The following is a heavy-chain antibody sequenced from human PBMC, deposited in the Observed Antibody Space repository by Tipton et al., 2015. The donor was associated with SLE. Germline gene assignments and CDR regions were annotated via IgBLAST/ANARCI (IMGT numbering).Heavy chain of an antibody. Sequence: SLRLSCAASGFTFDDYAMHWVRQAPGKGLEWVSGISWNSGSIGYADSVKGRFTISRDNAKNSLYLQMNSLRAEDTAVYYCASDSSSGAFDIWGQGTMVTVSS. CDR1: GFTFDDYA. D-gene: IGHD6-6*01. J-gene: IGHJ3*02. CDR2: ISWNSGSI. CDR3: ASDSSSGAFDI. V-gene: IGHV3-9*01.